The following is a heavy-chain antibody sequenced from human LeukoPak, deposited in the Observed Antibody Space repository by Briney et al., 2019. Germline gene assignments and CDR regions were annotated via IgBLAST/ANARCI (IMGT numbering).Heavy chain of an antibody. CDR2: IYYSGST. J-gene: IGHJ4*02. D-gene: IGHD6-13*01. Sequence: PSETLSLTCTVSGGSISSYYWSWIRQPPGKGLEWIGYIYYSGSTNYNPSLKSRVTISVDTSKNRFSLKLSSVTAADTAVYYCARSIAAAGIGVLDYWGQGTLVTVSS. CDR1: GGSISSYY. CDR3: ARSIAAAGIGVLDY. V-gene: IGHV4-59*01.